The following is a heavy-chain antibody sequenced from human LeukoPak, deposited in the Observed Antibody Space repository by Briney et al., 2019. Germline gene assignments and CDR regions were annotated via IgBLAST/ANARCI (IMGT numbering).Heavy chain of an antibody. CDR2: ISSSGRTM. Sequence: RTGGSLRLSCAASGFTFSSYSMNWVRQAPGKGLEWISHISSSGRTMYYADSVKGRFTISRDNAKNSLYLQMNSLRAEDTAVYYCARLGSLCRNGVCYGGWGQGILVTVSS. D-gene: IGHD2-8*01. CDR1: GFTFSSYS. J-gene: IGHJ4*02. V-gene: IGHV3-48*04. CDR3: ARLGSLCRNGVCYGG.